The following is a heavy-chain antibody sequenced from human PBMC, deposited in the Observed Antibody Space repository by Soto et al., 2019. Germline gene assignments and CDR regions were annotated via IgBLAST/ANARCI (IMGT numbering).Heavy chain of an antibody. V-gene: IGHV3-23*01. D-gene: IGHD3-10*01. CDR1: GLTVSRCC. J-gene: IGHJ4*02. CDR2: ISGIGGST. CDR3: AKKVNSGPGSQYFDY. Sequence: SLPVSCGASGLTVSRCCMSWVPQDPGKGLEWVSAISGIGGSTYYADSVKGRFTISRDNSKNTLFLKMNSLRVEDTAIYYCAKKVNSGPGSQYFDYWGQGTLVTVSS.